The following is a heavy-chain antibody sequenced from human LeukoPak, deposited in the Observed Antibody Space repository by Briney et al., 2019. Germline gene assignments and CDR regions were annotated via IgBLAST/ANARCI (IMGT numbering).Heavy chain of an antibody. CDR3: ARRAWFGELLPYYYYGMDV. D-gene: IGHD3-10*01. CDR2: INTNTGNP. V-gene: IGHV7-4-1*02. CDR1: GYTFTSYA. Sequence: GASVKVSCKASGYTFTSYAMKWVRQAPGQGLEWMGWINTNTGNPTYAQGFTGRFVFSLDTSVSTAYLQISSLKAEDTAVYYCARRAWFGELLPYYYYGMDVWGQGTTVTVSS. J-gene: IGHJ6*02.